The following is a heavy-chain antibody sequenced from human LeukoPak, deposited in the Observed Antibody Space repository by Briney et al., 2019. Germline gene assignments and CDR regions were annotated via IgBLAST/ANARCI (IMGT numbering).Heavy chain of an antibody. J-gene: IGHJ1*01. CDR2: INHSGST. CDR3: ARGEYSYGYRVYFQH. CDR1: GFTFSSYW. V-gene: IGHV4-34*01. D-gene: IGHD5-18*01. Sequence: PGGSLRLSCAASGFTFSSYWMSWIRQPPGKGLEWIGEINHSGSTNYNPSLKSRVTISVDTSKNQFSLKLSSVTAADTAVYYCARGEYSYGYRVYFQHWGQGTLVTVSS.